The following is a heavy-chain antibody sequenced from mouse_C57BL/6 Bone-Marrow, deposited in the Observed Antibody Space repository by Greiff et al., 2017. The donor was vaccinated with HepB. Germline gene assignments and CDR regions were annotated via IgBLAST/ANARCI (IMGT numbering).Heavy chain of an antibody. CDR2: IDPEDGDT. Sequence: EVQLQQSGAELVRPGASVKLSCTASGFNIKDYYMHWVKQRPEQGLEWIGRIDPEDGDTEYAPKFQGKATMTADTSSNTAYLQLSSLTSEDTAVYYCTTYYGSSYDFDYWGQGTTLTVSS. CDR3: TTYYGSSYDFDY. CDR1: GFNIKDYY. V-gene: IGHV14-1*01. D-gene: IGHD1-1*01. J-gene: IGHJ2*01.